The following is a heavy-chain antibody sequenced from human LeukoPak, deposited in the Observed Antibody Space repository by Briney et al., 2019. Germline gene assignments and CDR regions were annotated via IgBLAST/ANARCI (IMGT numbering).Heavy chain of an antibody. CDR1: GFTFSSYA. CDR3: ARSVTMRTNYFDC. CDR2: ISSNGGST. J-gene: IGHJ4*02. Sequence: GGSLRLSCAASGFTFSSYAMHWVRQAPGKGLEYVSAISSNGGSTYYANSVKGRFTISRDNSKNTLYLQMGSLRAEDMAVYYCARSVTMRTNYFDCWGQGTLVTVSS. D-gene: IGHD3-22*01. V-gene: IGHV3-64*01.